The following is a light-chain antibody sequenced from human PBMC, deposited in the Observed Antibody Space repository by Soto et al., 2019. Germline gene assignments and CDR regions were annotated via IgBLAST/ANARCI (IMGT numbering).Light chain of an antibody. V-gene: IGKV3-20*01. CDR2: AAS. CDR3: QQYGNSPLT. J-gene: IGKJ4*01. CDR1: QSISSTY. Sequence: EIVLTQSPGTLSLSPGERASLSCRASQSISSTYLAWYQHKPGQSPRLLIYAASSRAPGIPDRFSGSGSGTDFTLTISRLEPEDFAVYYCQQYGNSPLTFGGGTKEEIK.